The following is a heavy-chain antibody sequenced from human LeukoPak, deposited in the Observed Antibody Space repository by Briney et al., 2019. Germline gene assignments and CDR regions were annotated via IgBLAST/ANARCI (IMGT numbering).Heavy chain of an antibody. Sequence: GVSLRLSCAASGFTFSGYALSWVRQAPGKGLEWVSTISGSGDSTYYADSVKGRFTISRDSSKNTLYLQMNSLRAEDTAVYYCAKANSSSSPHFDYWGQGTLVTVSS. CDR1: GFTFSGYA. CDR2: ISGSGDST. D-gene: IGHD6-6*01. V-gene: IGHV3-23*01. CDR3: AKANSSSSPHFDY. J-gene: IGHJ4*02.